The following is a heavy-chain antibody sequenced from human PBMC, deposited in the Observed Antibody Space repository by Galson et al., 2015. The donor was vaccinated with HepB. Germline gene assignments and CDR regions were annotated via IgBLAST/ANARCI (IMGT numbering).Heavy chain of an antibody. Sequence: SVKVSCKASGYTFFTNYIHWVRQAPGQGLEWMGIINPSGGPTSYAQKFQGRVTMTRDTSTSTVFMELSSLRSEDTAVYYCARGIVGATYYYYGMDVWGQGTTVTVPS. J-gene: IGHJ6*02. CDR1: GYTFFTNY. CDR2: INPSGGPT. D-gene: IGHD1-26*01. V-gene: IGHV1-46*01. CDR3: ARGIVGATYYYYGMDV.